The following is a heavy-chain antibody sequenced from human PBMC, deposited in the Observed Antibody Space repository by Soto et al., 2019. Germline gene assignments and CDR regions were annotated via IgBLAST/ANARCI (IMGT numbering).Heavy chain of an antibody. J-gene: IGHJ5*02. CDR2: IKSDGNDA. CDR3: TRGIHWSYDP. Sequence: EVQLVESGGGLVQPGGSLRLSCAASGFTFSAYWMYWVRQAPGKGLVWVSRIKSDGNDAGYADSVKGRFTISRDNAKNTLYLQMNSLGAEDTALYYCTRGIHWSYDPWGQGTLVTVSS. CDR1: GFTFSAYW. V-gene: IGHV3-74*01. D-gene: IGHD2-8*02.